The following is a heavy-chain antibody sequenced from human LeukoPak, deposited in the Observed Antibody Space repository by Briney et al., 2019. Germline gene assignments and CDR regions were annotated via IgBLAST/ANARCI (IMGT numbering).Heavy chain of an antibody. CDR1: GFTFSSYS. V-gene: IGHV3-21*01. J-gene: IGHJ6*03. D-gene: IGHD3-10*01. Sequence: GGSLRLSCAASGFTFSSYSMNWVRQAPGKGLEWVSSISSSSSYIYYADSVKGRFTISRDNAKNSLYLQMNSLRAEDTAVYYCARLIWFGELSEYYYYMDVWGKGTTVTVSS. CDR2: ISSSSSYI. CDR3: ARLIWFGELSEYYYYMDV.